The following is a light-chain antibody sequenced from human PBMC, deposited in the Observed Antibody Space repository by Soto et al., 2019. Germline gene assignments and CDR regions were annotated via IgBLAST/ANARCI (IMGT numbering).Light chain of an antibody. Sequence: EIVMTQSPATLSVSPGERATLSCRASQSVSSNLAWYQQKPGQAPRLLIYGASTRATGIPARFSGSGSGTEFTLTISSLQSEDCAVYYCQQYNNWPPPFGGGTKVEIK. J-gene: IGKJ4*01. CDR1: QSVSSN. V-gene: IGKV3-15*01. CDR2: GAS. CDR3: QQYNNWPPP.